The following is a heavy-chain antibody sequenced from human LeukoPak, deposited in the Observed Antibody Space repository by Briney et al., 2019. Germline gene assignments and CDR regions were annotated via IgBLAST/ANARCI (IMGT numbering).Heavy chain of an antibody. V-gene: IGHV1-2*06. J-gene: IGHJ4*02. CDR3: AIYGSGSYPNQYYFDY. Sequence: GASVKVSCKASGYTFTGYYMHWVRQAPGQGLEWMGRINPNSGGTNYAQKFQGRVTMTRDTSISTAYMELSRLRSDDTAVYYCAIYGSGSYPNQYYFDYWGQGTLVTVSS. CDR1: GYTFTGYY. D-gene: IGHD3-10*01. CDR2: INPNSGGT.